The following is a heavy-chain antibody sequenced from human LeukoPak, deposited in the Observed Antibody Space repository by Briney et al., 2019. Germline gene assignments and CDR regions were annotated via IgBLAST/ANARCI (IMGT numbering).Heavy chain of an antibody. D-gene: IGHD3-10*01. V-gene: IGHV4-34*01. CDR1: GGSFSGYY. CDR2: INHSGST. CDR3: ARRRLDRGFGWFDP. J-gene: IGHJ5*02. Sequence: PSETLSLTCAVYGGSFSGYYWSWIRQPPGKGPEWIGEINHSGSTNYNPSLKSRVTISVDTSKNQFSLKLSSVTAADTAVYYCARRRLDRGFGWFDPWGQGTLVTVSS.